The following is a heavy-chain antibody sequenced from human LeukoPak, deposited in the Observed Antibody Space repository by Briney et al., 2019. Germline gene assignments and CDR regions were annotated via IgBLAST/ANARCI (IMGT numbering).Heavy chain of an antibody. Sequence: GGSLRLSCAASGFTFSNYGFHWVRQTPGKGLEWVAVISYDGTDKYYADSVKGRFTVSRDNSKNTLYLQMNSLRAEDTAVYYCAKGYADFDYWGQGTLVTVSS. V-gene: IGHV3-30*18. CDR3: AKGYADFDY. CDR2: ISYDGTDK. D-gene: IGHD3-16*01. CDR1: GFTFSNYG. J-gene: IGHJ4*02.